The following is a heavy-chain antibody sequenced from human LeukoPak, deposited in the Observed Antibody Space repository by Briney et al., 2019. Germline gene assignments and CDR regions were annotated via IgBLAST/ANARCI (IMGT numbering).Heavy chain of an antibody. CDR1: GYTFTGYY. V-gene: IGHV1-2*02. J-gene: IGHJ4*02. D-gene: IGHD2-2*01. Sequence: ASVKVSCKASGYTFTGYYMHWVRQAPGQGLEWMGWINPNSGGTNYAQKFQGRVTMTRDTSISTAYMELSRLRSDDTAVYYCARDPRLCSTSCPLDCWGQGTLVTVSS. CDR2: INPNSGGT. CDR3: ARDPRLCSTSCPLDC.